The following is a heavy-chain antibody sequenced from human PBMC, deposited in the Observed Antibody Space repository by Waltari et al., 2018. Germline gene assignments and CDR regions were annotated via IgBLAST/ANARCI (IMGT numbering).Heavy chain of an antibody. Sequence: EVQLVESGGGLVQPGRSLRLSCAASGFTFDDYAMHWVRQAPGKGLEWVSGISWNSGSIGYADSVKGRFTISRDNAKNSLYLQMNSLRAEDTALYYCAKDMSGGNDAFDIWGQGTMVTVSS. D-gene: IGHD2-15*01. V-gene: IGHV3-9*01. CDR2: ISWNSGSI. CDR3: AKDMSGGNDAFDI. CDR1: GFTFDDYA. J-gene: IGHJ3*02.